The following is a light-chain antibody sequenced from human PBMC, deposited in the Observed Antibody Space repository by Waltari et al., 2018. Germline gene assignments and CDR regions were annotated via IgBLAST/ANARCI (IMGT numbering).Light chain of an antibody. J-gene: IGLJ2*01. V-gene: IGLV3-1*01. CDR1: TLGDKY. Sequence: SYELTQAPSVSVSPGQTASITRSGETLGDKYLNWYQHKPGQSPVLVIYQNSKRRSGIPERFSGSISRKTATLTISAAQAMDEADYYCQAWDSGTVVFGGGTKLTVL. CDR2: QNS. CDR3: QAWDSGTVV.